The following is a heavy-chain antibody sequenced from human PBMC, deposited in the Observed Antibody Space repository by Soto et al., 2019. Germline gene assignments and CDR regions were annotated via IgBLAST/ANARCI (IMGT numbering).Heavy chain of an antibody. CDR3: AREKEWLRQLQILSPRYYYGMDV. CDR1: GLTFSSYS. D-gene: IGHD5-12*01. V-gene: IGHV3-21*01. CDR2: ISSSSSYI. Sequence: HGGSTRLSCAACGLTFSSYSMNWVRQAPGKGLEWVSSISSSSSYIYYADSVKGRFTISRDNAKNSLYLQMNSLRAEDTAVYYCAREKEWLRQLQILSPRYYYGMDVWGQGTTVTVSS. J-gene: IGHJ6*02.